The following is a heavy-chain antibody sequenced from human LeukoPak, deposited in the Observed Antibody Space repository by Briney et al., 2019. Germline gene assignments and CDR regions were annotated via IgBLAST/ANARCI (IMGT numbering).Heavy chain of an antibody. Sequence: GGSLRLSCAASGFTFDDYAMHWVRQAPGKGLEWVSLISWDGGSTYYADSVKGRFTISRDNSKNSLYLQMNSLRAEDTALYYCAKDMGPSIAVAGTGVDYWGQGTLVTVSS. V-gene: IGHV3-43D*03. CDR1: GFTFDDYA. CDR3: AKDMGPSIAVAGTGVDY. D-gene: IGHD6-19*01. CDR2: ISWDGGST. J-gene: IGHJ4*02.